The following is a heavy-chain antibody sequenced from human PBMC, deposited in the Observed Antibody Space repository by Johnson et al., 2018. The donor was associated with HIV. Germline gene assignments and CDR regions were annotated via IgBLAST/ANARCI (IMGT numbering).Heavy chain of an antibody. CDR2: ISYDGSNK. J-gene: IGHJ3*02. CDR1: GFTVSSNY. V-gene: IGHV3-30-3*01. CDR3: ARVLWFGELFSRAFDI. Sequence: QMQLVESRGGLIQPGGSLRLSCAASGFTVSSNYMNWVRQAPGKGLEWVAVISYDGSNKYYADSVKGRFTISRDNSKNTLYLQMNSLRAEDTAVYYCARVLWFGELFSRAFDIWGQGTMVTVSS. D-gene: IGHD3-10*01.